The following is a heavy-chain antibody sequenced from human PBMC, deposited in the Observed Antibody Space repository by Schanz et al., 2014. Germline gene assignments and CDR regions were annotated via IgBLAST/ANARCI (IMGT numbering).Heavy chain of an antibody. CDR2: ISSSGSTI. CDR3: ARSSDSSWYMDV. CDR1: GFTFSDYY. Sequence: QVQLVESGGGLVQPGGSLRLSCAASGFTFSDYYMSWIRQAPGKGLEWVSYISSSGSTIYYADSVKGRFTISRDNTKNSLDLQMNSLRAEDTAVYYCARSSDSSWYMDVWGKGTTVTVSS. J-gene: IGHJ6*03. V-gene: IGHV3-11*01. D-gene: IGHD2-21*02.